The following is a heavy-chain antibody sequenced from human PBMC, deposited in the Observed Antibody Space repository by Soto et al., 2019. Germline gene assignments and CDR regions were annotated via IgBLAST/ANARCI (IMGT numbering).Heavy chain of an antibody. CDR2: IDFSGKTI. J-gene: IGHJ3*02. Sequence: GGSLRLSCAASGFTFRSFTMNWVRQAPGKGLEWISYIDFSGKTIHYADSVKGRFSISRDNAKNSVHLQMISLRGEDTAVYYCARGRGLSGSYYSFDIWGQGTMVTVSS. CDR3: ARGRGLSGSYYSFDI. CDR1: GFTFRSFT. V-gene: IGHV3-48*03. D-gene: IGHD1-26*01.